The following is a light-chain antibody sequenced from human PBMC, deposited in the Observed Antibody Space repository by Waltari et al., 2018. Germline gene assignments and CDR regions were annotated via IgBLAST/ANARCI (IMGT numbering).Light chain of an antibody. J-gene: IGLJ3*02. Sequence: QSVLTQPPSTSGTPGQTVTISCSGSSSNIGTNTVTWYQQCPGTAPKVLVFANYRRPSGVPNRFSASKSGTSASLVISGLQSEDEGDYFCAAWDDSLIGRVFGGGTTLTVL. V-gene: IGLV1-44*01. CDR3: AAWDDSLIGRV. CDR1: SSNIGTNT. CDR2: ANY.